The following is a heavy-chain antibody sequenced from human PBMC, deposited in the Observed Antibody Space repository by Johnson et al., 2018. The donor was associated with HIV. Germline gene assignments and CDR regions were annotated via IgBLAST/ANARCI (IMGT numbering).Heavy chain of an antibody. CDR2: ISYDGSNK. D-gene: IGHD5-18*01. CDR3: ARDGGYSYGDAFDI. Sequence: QVQLVESGGGVVQPGRSVRLSCAASGFTFNNYAMHWVRQAPGKGLEWVAVISYDGSNKYYADSVKGRFTISRDNSKNTLYLQMNSLRAEDTAVYYCARDGGYSYGDAFDIWGQGTMVTVSS. CDR1: GFTFNNYA. V-gene: IGHV3-30*04. J-gene: IGHJ3*02.